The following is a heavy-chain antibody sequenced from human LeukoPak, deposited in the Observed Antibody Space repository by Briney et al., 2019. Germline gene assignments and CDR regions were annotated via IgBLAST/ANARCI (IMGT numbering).Heavy chain of an antibody. CDR2: INPGGGNT. J-gene: IGHJ4*02. CDR1: GYTFTNYY. Sequence: APVKVSCKASGYTFTNYYIHWVRQAPGQGVEWMGLINPGGGNTNYAQKFQGRVTITADKSTSTAYMELSSLRSEDTAVYYCATELWLRSFYWGQGTLVTVSS. D-gene: IGHD5-12*01. CDR3: ATELWLRSFY. V-gene: IGHV1-46*01.